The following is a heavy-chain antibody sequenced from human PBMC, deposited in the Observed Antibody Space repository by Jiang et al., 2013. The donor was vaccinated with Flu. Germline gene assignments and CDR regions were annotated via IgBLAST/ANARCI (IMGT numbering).Heavy chain of an antibody. CDR1: GFTFTSYG. CDR2: IWYDGSDK. D-gene: IGHD5-18*01. Sequence: VQLVESGGGVVQPGRSLRLSCAASGFTFTSYGMHWVRQAPGKGLEWVAVIWYDGSDKYYADSVKGRFTISRDNSKNTLYLQMNSLRAEDTAVYYCARGDSYGSRVPGYWGQGTLVTVSS. CDR3: ARGDSYGSRVPGY. J-gene: IGHJ4*02. V-gene: IGHV3-33*01.